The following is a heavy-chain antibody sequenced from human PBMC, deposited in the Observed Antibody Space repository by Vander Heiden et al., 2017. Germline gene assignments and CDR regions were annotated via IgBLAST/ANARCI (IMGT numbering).Heavy chain of an antibody. CDR3: ANRWGN. CDR2: ISYSDIT. V-gene: IGHV3-23*01. Sequence: EVQLLASGGGLVQPGGSLTVPCAASGFTFSTYDMTWGRQAPGKGLEWISSISYSDITYYADSVRGRFTISRDNSKNTLFLQMNSLRAEDTAVYYCANRWGNWGQGTLVTVSS. CDR1: GFTFSTYD. D-gene: IGHD1-26*01. J-gene: IGHJ4*02.